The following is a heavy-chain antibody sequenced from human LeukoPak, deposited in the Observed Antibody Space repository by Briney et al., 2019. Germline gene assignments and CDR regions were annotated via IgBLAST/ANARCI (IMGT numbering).Heavy chain of an antibody. CDR3: ARGRGYSYGYGIDY. Sequence: SETLSLTCAVYGGSFSGYYWSWIRQPPGKGLEWIGEINHSGSTNYNPSLKSRVTMSVDTSKNQFSLKLSSVTAADTAVYYCARGRGYSYGYGIDYWGQGTLVTVSS. CDR1: GGSFSGYY. CDR2: INHSGST. D-gene: IGHD5-18*01. V-gene: IGHV4-34*01. J-gene: IGHJ4*02.